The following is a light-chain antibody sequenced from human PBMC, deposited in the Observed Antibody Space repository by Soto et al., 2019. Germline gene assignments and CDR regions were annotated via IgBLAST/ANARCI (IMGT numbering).Light chain of an antibody. J-gene: IGLJ3*02. CDR2: DVS. V-gene: IGLV2-8*01. Sequence: QSVLTQPPSASGSPGQSVTISCTGTSSDVGAYNYVSWYQQHPGKAPKLMIYDVSKRPSGVPYRFSGSKSGKAASLTVSGLQGEDEADYYCSSYAGSSWVFGGGTKLTVL. CDR3: SSYAGSSWV. CDR1: SSDVGAYNY.